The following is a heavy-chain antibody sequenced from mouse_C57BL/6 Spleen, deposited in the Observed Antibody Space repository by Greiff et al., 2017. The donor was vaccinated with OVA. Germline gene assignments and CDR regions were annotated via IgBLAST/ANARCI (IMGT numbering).Heavy chain of an antibody. D-gene: IGHD2-10*01. V-gene: IGHV3-6*01. CDR3: ARDPYYGNYVGYFDV. Sequence: ESGPGLVKPSQSLSLTCSVTGYSITSGYYWNWIRQFPGNKLEWMGYISYDGSNNYNPSLKNRISITRDTSKNQFFLKLNSVTTEDTATYYGARDPYYGNYVGYFDVWGTGTTVTVSS. J-gene: IGHJ1*03. CDR1: GYSITSGYY. CDR2: ISYDGSN.